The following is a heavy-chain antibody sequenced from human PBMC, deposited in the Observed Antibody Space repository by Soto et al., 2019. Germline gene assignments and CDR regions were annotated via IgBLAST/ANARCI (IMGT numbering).Heavy chain of an antibody. J-gene: IGHJ4*02. CDR2: IYYSGST. CDR3: AISKDIAVVFY. Sequence: SETLSLTCTVSGGSISSYYWSWIRQPPGKGLEWIGYIYYSGSTNYNPSLKSRVTISVDTSKNQFSLKLSSVTAADTAVYYCAISKDIAVVFYWGQGTLVTVSS. D-gene: IGHD6-19*01. CDR1: GGSISSYY. V-gene: IGHV4-59*08.